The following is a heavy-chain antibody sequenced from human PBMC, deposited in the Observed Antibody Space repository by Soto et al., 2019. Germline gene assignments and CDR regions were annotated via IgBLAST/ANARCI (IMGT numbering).Heavy chain of an antibody. CDR3: VRGIPSQYSSTWLYWHFDL. CDR2: ISGRGST. CDR1: GSTFSSYA. J-gene: IGHJ2*01. Sequence: EVQVLQSGGGLVQPGESLRLFCAASGSTFSSYAMSWVRQAPGKGLEWVAGISGRGSTNYADSVKGRFAISRDNSKNTLYLQMNSLRAEDTAMYFCVRGIPSQYSSTWLYWHFDLWGPGTLVTVSS. D-gene: IGHD6-13*01. V-gene: IGHV3-23*01.